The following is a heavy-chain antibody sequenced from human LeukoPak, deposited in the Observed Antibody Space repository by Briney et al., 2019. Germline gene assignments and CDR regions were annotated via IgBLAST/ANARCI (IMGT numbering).Heavy chain of an antibody. CDR1: GGSFSGYY. CDR3: ARRKVDYYGSGSYLGWFDP. D-gene: IGHD3-10*01. V-gene: IGHV4-34*01. CDR2: INHSGST. Sequence: SETLSPTCAVYGGSFSGYYWSWIRQPPGKGLEWIGEINHSGSTNYNPSLKSRVTISVDTSKNQFSLKLSSVTAADTAVYYCARRKVDYYGSGSYLGWFDPWGQGTLVTVSS. J-gene: IGHJ5*02.